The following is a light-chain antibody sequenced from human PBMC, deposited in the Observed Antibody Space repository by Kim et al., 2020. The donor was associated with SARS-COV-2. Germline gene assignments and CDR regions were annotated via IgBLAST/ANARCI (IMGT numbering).Light chain of an antibody. CDR1: GLGKKY. CDR2: QDR. J-gene: IGLJ2*01. Sequence: SYDLTQPPSVSVSPGQTASITCSGDGLGKKYVSWYQQGPGQSPVLVIYQDRKRHSGIPERFSGSSSGNTATLTISGTQTTDEADYYCQAWDNYIVVFGGGTQLTVL. V-gene: IGLV3-1*01. CDR3: QAWDNYIVV.